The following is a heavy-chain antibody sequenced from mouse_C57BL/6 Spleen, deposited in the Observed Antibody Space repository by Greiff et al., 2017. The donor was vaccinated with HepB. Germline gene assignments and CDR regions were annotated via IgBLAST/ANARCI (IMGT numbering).Heavy chain of an antibody. J-gene: IGHJ4*01. D-gene: IGHD2-4*01. CDR3: AREGDYDRAYYAMDY. CDR1: GYTFKNSY. Sequence: EVQLVESVAELVRPGASVKVSCTASGYTFKNSYMHWVKQRPEQGLEWIGRIDPANGNTKYAPKFQGKATITADTSSNTAYLQLSSLTSEDTAIYYCAREGDYDRAYYAMDYWGQGTSVTVSS. V-gene: IGHV14-3*01. CDR2: IDPANGNT.